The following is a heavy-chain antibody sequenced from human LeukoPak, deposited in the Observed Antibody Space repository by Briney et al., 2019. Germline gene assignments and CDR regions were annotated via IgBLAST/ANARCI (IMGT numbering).Heavy chain of an antibody. CDR1: GYTFTSYV. V-gene: IGHV1-18*01. Sequence: ASVKVSCKASGYTFTSYVISWVRQAPGQGLEWMGWISVYNGNTKYAQNFQGRVTMTTDTSTSTAYMELRSMRSDDTAVYYCARDRIAVRPGWFDPWGQGTLVTVSS. CDR3: ARDRIAVRPGWFDP. J-gene: IGHJ5*02. CDR2: ISVYNGNT. D-gene: IGHD6-6*01.